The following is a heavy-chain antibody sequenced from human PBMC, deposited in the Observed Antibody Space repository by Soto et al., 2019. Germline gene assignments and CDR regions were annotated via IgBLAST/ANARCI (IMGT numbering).Heavy chain of an antibody. V-gene: IGHV3-30*18. Sequence: LRLSCAASGFTFRSYDIHWVRQAPGKGLEWVAVISYDGSKKYYADSVKGQFTISRDNSKNTLYLQMNSLRAEDTAVYYCAKAYSGPFDIWGQGTMVTVSS. D-gene: IGHD1-26*01. J-gene: IGHJ3*02. CDR3: AKAYSGPFDI. CDR2: ISYDGSKK. CDR1: GFTFRSYD.